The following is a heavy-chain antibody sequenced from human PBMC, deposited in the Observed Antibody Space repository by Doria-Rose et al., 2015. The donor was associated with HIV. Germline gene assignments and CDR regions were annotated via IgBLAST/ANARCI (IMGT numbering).Heavy chain of an antibody. D-gene: IGHD6-13*01. Sequence: SGPVLVKPTETLTLTCTVSGVSLSSPGMGVSWTSQPPGKALEWLANIFSDDEGYYKPSVKSRLTISSGPSKSQVVLTMTDMDPVGTATYYCARIKSSRWYHKYFFDFWGQGTLVIVSA. CDR3: ARIKSSRWYHKYFFDF. CDR2: IFSDDEG. J-gene: IGHJ4*02. CDR1: GVSLSSPGMG. V-gene: IGHV2-26*01.